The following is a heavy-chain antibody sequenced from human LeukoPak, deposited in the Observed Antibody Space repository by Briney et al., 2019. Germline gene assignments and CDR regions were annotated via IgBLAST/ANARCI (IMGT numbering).Heavy chain of an antibody. Sequence: SQTLSLTCTVSGDSISRGRYYWSWIRQPAGKGLEWIGRIYTTGSSNYNPSLKSRVTISVDTSKNHFSLKLNSVTAADTAVYYCARGHIGGSNWDALHIWGQGTMVTVPS. CDR2: IYTTGSS. CDR3: ARGHIGGSNWDALHI. CDR1: GDSISRGRYY. J-gene: IGHJ3*02. D-gene: IGHD3-16*01. V-gene: IGHV4-61*02.